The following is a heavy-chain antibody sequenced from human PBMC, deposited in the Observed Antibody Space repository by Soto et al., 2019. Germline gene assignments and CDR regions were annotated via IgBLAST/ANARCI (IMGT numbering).Heavy chain of an antibody. D-gene: IGHD2-2*01. CDR2: IYPGDSDT. CDR1: GYSFTSYW. J-gene: IGHJ5*02. CDR3: ARSLIPQPDNNWFDP. V-gene: IGHV5-51*01. Sequence: PGESLKISCKGSGYSFTSYWIGWVRQMPGKGLEWMGIIYPGDSDTRYSPSFQGQVTISADKSISTAYLQWSSLKASDTAMYYCARSLIPQPDNNWFDPWRQGTLVTVSS.